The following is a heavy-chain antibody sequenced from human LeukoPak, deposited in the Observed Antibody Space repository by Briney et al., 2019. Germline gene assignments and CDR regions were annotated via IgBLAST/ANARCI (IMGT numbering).Heavy chain of an antibody. CDR2: IRSKANSYAT. D-gene: IGHD5-12*01. J-gene: IGHJ4*02. Sequence: GGSLRLSCAASGFTFSGSAMHWVRQASGKGLEWVGRIRSKANSYATAYAASVKGRFTISRDDSKNTAYPQMNSLKTEDTAVYYCTRHSDIVATPFDYWGQGTLVTVSS. V-gene: IGHV3-73*01. CDR3: TRHSDIVATPFDY. CDR1: GFTFSGSA.